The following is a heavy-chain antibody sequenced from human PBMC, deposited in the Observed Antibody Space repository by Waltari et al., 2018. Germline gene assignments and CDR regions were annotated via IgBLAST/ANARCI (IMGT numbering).Heavy chain of an antibody. CDR1: GFTARSNY. CDR3: ARGDGVRGVIFDY. CDR2: FYSGGST. Sequence: EVQLVESGGGLIQPGGSLRLSCAASGFTARSNYMSWVRQAPGKGLELVSVFYSGGSTYYADSVKGRFTISRDNSKNTLYLQMNSLRTEDTAVYYCARGDGVRGVIFDYWGQGTLVTVSS. V-gene: IGHV3-53*01. J-gene: IGHJ4*02. D-gene: IGHD3-10*01.